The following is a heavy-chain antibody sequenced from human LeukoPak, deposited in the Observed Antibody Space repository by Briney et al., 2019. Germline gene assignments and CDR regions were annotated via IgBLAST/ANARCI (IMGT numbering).Heavy chain of an antibody. CDR3: ARVIYCSSTSCYTGDYYYGMDV. D-gene: IGHD2-2*02. Sequence: ASVKVSCKASGYTFTIYAMNWVRQAPGQGLEWMGWINTNTGNPTYAQGFTGRFVFSLDTSVSTAYLQISSLKAEDTAVYYCARVIYCSSTSCYTGDYYYGMDVWGQGTTVTVSS. J-gene: IGHJ6*02. CDR1: GYTFTIYA. V-gene: IGHV7-4-1*02. CDR2: INTNTGNP.